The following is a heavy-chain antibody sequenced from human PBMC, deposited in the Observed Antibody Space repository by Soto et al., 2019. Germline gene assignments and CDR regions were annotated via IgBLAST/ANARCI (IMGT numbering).Heavy chain of an antibody. Sequence: PGGSLRLSCAASGFSVSSNHMSWVRQAPGKGLEWVSVIYSGGSTYYADSVKGRFTISRDNSKNTLYLQMDSLRAEDTAVYYCARSGPYGDYDYWGRGTLVTVSS. CDR3: ARSGPYGDYDY. CDR2: IYSGGST. J-gene: IGHJ4*02. D-gene: IGHD4-17*01. CDR1: GFSVSSNH. V-gene: IGHV3-66*01.